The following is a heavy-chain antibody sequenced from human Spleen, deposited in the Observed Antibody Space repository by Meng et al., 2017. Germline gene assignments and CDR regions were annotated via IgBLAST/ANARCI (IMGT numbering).Heavy chain of an antibody. CDR1: GYTFTSYP. J-gene: IGHJ5*02. V-gene: IGHV7-4-1*02. CDR2: INTNTGNP. CDR3: ARPYCTSTSCYGWFDP. Sequence: QVQLVQFGSELKKPGASVKVSCKASGYTFTSYPMNWVRQAPGQGLEWMGWINTNTGNPTYAQGFTGRFVFSLDTSVSTAYLQISSLKAEDTAVYYCARPYCTSTSCYGWFDPWGQGTLVTVSS. D-gene: IGHD2-2*01.